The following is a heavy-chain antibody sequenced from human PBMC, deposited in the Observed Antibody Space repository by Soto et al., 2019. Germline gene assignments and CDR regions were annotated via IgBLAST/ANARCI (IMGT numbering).Heavy chain of an antibody. J-gene: IGHJ4*02. D-gene: IGHD5-18*01. CDR1: GGSISSSSYY. Sequence: QLQLQGSGPGLVKPSETLSLTCTVSGGSISSSSYYWGWIRQPPGKGLEWIGSIYYSGSTYYNPSLKSRVTISVDTSKNQFSLKLSSVTAADTAVYYCARHSDTAMVLSPSDYWGQGTMVTVSS. V-gene: IGHV4-39*01. CDR3: ARHSDTAMVLSPSDY. CDR2: IYYSGST.